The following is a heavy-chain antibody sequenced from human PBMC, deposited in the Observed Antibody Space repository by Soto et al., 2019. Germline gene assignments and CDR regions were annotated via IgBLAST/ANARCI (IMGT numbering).Heavy chain of an antibody. CDR1: GYTFTSYD. V-gene: IGHV1-8*01. J-gene: IGHJ6*02. Sequence: QVQLVQSGAEVKKPGASVKVSCKASGYTFTSYDINWVRQATGQGLEWMGWMNLNSGNTGYAQKFQGRVTMTRNTSISTAYMELSSLRSEDTAVYYCARDGIVLVPAAMGTYYYYGMDVWGQGTTVTVSS. CDR3: ARDGIVLVPAAMGTYYYYGMDV. CDR2: MNLNSGNT. D-gene: IGHD2-2*01.